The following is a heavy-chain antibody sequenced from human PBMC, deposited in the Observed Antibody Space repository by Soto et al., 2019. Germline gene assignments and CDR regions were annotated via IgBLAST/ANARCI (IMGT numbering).Heavy chain of an antibody. D-gene: IGHD3-9*01. Sequence: GASVKVSCKASGFTFTSSAMQWVRQAPGQGLEWLGWISAYDGYTTYAQILQGRVFMTTDTSTKTAYMELRSLRSDDTATYFCARGGYYDTSGSRNYHYYGMNVWGQGTTVTVSS. CDR1: GFTFTSSA. CDR2: ISAYDGYT. J-gene: IGHJ6*02. V-gene: IGHV1-18*01. CDR3: ARGGYYDTSGSRNYHYYGMNV.